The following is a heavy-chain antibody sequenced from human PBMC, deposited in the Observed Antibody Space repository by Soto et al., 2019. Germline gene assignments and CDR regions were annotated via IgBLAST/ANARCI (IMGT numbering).Heavy chain of an antibody. CDR3: ARVDYYDSSGFYYDC. CDR1: GYIFTNHY. J-gene: IGHJ4*02. Sequence: QVQLVQYGAEVKKPGASVKVSCKASGYIFTNHYIRWVRQAPGQGLEWMGIINPSGGSTNYLQKFPGRITMTRDTSTSTVYMELSSLRSEDTAVYFCARVDYYDSSGFYYDCWGQGSLVTVSS. D-gene: IGHD3-22*01. V-gene: IGHV1-46*01. CDR2: INPSGGST.